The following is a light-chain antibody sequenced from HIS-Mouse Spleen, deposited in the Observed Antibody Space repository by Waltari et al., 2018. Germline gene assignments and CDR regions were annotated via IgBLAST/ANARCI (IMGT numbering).Light chain of an antibody. Sequence: QSALTQPASVSGSPGQSITISCTGTSSDVGGYNYVSWYQQHPGKAPKLMIYEVSNGPSGGSNRFSGSKSGNTASLTISGLQAEDEADYYCSSYTSSSSWVFGGGTKLTVL. CDR2: EVS. CDR3: SSYTSSSSWV. J-gene: IGLJ3*02. V-gene: IGLV2-14*01. CDR1: SSDVGGYNY.